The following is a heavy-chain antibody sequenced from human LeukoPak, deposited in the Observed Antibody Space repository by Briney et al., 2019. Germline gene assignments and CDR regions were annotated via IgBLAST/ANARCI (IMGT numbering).Heavy chain of an antibody. Sequence: GASVKVSCKASGYTFTGNYIHWVRQAPGQGLEWMGWINPNNGGTNYPQKFQGRVTMTRDTSISTAYMELSRLRSDDTAVYYCARVHTMVRGVGPPYYYYGMDVWGQGTTVTVSS. J-gene: IGHJ6*02. CDR1: GYTFTGNY. CDR3: ARVHTMVRGVGPPYYYYGMDV. V-gene: IGHV1-2*02. D-gene: IGHD3-10*01. CDR2: INPNNGGT.